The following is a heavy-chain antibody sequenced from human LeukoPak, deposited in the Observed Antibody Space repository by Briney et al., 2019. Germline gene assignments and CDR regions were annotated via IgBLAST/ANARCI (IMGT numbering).Heavy chain of an antibody. J-gene: IGHJ4*02. D-gene: IGHD5-12*01. CDR1: GFTFSSYG. CDR2: IYSGGST. Sequence: GGSLRLSCAASGFTFSSYGMHWVRQAPGKGLEWVSVIYSGGSTYYADSVKGRFTISRHNSKNTLYLQMNSLRPEDAAVYYCARDRGSYAWDYWGQGTLVTVSS. V-gene: IGHV3-53*04. CDR3: ARDRGSYAWDY.